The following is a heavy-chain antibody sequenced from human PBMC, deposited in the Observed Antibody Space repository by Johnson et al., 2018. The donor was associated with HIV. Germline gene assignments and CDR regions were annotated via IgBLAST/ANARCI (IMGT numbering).Heavy chain of an antibody. CDR3: ARDNEDIVLVGAFDI. V-gene: IGHV3-74*01. J-gene: IGHJ3*02. Sequence: VQLVESGGGLVQPGGSLRLSCAASGFTFSSYWMHWVRQAPGKGLVWVSRINSDGSSTSYADSVKGRFTISRDNAKNTLYLQMNSLRAEDTAVYYCARDNEDIVLVGAFDIWGQGTMVTVSS. D-gene: IGHD2-8*02. CDR2: INSDGSST. CDR1: GFTFSSYW.